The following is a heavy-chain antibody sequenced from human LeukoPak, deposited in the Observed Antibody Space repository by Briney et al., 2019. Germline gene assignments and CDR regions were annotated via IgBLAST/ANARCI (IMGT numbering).Heavy chain of an antibody. Sequence: SETLSLTCTVSGGSISSYYWSWIRQPPGKGLEWIGYIYYSGSTYYNPSLKSRVTISVDTSKNQFSLKLSSVTAADTAVYYCARGAQYCSSTSCYWYFDLWGRGTLVTVSS. D-gene: IGHD2-2*01. CDR3: ARGAQYCSSTSCYWYFDL. CDR1: GGSISSYY. V-gene: IGHV4-30-4*08. J-gene: IGHJ2*01. CDR2: IYYSGST.